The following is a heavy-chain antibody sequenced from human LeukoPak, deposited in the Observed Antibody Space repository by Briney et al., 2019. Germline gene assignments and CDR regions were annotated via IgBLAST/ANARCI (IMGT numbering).Heavy chain of an antibody. V-gene: IGHV4-34*01. D-gene: IGHD2-2*01. CDR1: GGSFSGYY. CDR2: INHSGST. J-gene: IGHJ6*02. CDR3: ARRVGYCSSTSCPPAYYYGMDV. Sequence: SETLSLTCAVYGGSFSGYYWSWIRQPPGKGLEWIGEINHSGSTNYNLSLKSRVTISVDTSKNQFSLKLSSVTAADTAVYYCARRVGYCSSTSCPPAYYYGMDVWGQGTTVTVSS.